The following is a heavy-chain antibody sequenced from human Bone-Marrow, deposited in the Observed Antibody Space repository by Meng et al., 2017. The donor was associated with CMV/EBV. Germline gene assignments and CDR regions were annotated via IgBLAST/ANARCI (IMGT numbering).Heavy chain of an antibody. D-gene: IGHD2-21*01. Sequence: GSLRLSCTVSGGSISSYYWSWIRQPPGKGLEWIGEINHSGSTNYNPSLKSRVTISVDTSKNQFSLKLSSVTAADTAVYYCARAGVFPRYFQHWGQGTLVTVSS. J-gene: IGHJ1*01. CDR3: ARAGVFPRYFQH. CDR2: INHSGST. V-gene: IGHV4-34*01. CDR1: GGSISSYY.